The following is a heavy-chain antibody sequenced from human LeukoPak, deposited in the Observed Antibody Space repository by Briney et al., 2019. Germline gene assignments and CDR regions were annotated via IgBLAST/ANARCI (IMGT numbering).Heavy chain of an antibody. CDR3: ARVDRRGYSDYTAILPDY. D-gene: IGHD5-12*01. Sequence: PGESLKISCQGSGYNFISNWIGWVRQTPGKGLEFLAIIYPHDSETIYSPSFQGQVTVSADKSISTAYLQWNSLKASDTAMYYCARVDRRGYSDYTAILPDYWGQGTLVTVSS. CDR2: IYPHDSET. V-gene: IGHV5-51*01. CDR1: GYNFISNW. J-gene: IGHJ4*02.